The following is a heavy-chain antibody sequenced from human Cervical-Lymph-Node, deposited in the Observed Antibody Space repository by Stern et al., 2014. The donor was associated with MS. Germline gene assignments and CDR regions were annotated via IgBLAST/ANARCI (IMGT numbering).Heavy chain of an antibody. Sequence: VQLVESGAEVKKPGSSVKVSCKASGGTFGSSTISWVRQAPGQGLEWMGRSIPILGSANFAQKFQGRVTITADKSTSTAYMDLSSLRSEDTAVYYCAREEGANWFDPWGQGTLVTVSS. CDR3: AREEGANWFDP. J-gene: IGHJ5*02. V-gene: IGHV1-69*09. CDR2: SIPILGSA. D-gene: IGHD1-26*01. CDR1: GGTFGSST.